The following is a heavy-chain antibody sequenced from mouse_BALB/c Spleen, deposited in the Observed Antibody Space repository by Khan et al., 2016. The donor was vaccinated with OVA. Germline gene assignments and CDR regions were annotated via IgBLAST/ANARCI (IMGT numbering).Heavy chain of an antibody. Sequence: EVQLVETGPGLVKPSQSLSLTCTVTGYSITSDYAWNWIRQFPGNKLEWMGYISYSGNTKHNPSLKSRISITRDTSKNQFFLQLNFVTIEDTATYYCARIQGGDFDYWGQGTTLTVSS. CDR2: ISYSGNT. J-gene: IGHJ2*01. CDR3: ARIQGGDFDY. D-gene: IGHD3-2*02. V-gene: IGHV3-2*02. CDR1: GYSITSDYA.